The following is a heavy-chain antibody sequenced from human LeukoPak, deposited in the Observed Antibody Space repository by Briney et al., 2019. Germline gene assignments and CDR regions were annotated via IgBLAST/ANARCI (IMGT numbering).Heavy chain of an antibody. Sequence: PSETLSLTCTVSGGSISSYYWSWIRQPAGKGLEWIGRIYNSGSTNYNPSLKSRVTMSVDTSKNQFSLKLSSVTAADTAVYYCARDDGSSDDPVFDYWGQGTLVTVSS. CDR2: IYNSGST. D-gene: IGHD3-10*01. V-gene: IGHV4-4*07. CDR1: GGSISSYY. CDR3: ARDDGSSDDPVFDY. J-gene: IGHJ4*02.